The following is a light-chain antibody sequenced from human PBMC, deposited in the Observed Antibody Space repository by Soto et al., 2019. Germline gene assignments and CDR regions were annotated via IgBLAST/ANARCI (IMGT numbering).Light chain of an antibody. CDR3: QQASTFPFT. J-gene: IGKJ4*01. CDR1: QVISSW. Sequence: DVQMTQSPPSLSASVGDRVTITCRASQVISSWLVWYQQKPGNAPKLLIYKASTLQSGVPSRFXXXESGTEFTLTISGLQPEDFATYYCQQASTFPFTFGGGTEVRIK. V-gene: IGKV1-12*01. CDR2: KAS.